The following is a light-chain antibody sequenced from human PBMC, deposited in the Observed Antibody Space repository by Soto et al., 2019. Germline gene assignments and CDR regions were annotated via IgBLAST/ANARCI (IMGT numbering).Light chain of an antibody. V-gene: IGLV2-8*01. Sequence: QSALTQPPSASGSPGQSVTISCTGTSSDVGGYNYVSWYQQHPGKAPKLMIYEVSKRPLGVPDRFSGSKSGNTASLTVSGLQAEDEADYYCSSYAGSNNLRFGTGTKVTVL. J-gene: IGLJ1*01. CDR2: EVS. CDR1: SSDVGGYNY. CDR3: SSYAGSNNLR.